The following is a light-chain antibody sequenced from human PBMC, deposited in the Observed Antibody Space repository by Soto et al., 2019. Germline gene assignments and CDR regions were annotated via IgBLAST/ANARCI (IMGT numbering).Light chain of an antibody. CDR2: RAS. J-gene: IGKJ3*01. V-gene: IGKV1-5*03. CDR3: QHYNTYSGT. CDR1: QSINTW. Sequence: DIQMTQSPSTLSASRGDRVTITCRASQSINTWLAWYQQKPGKAPKLLIYRASTLESGVPSRFSGSGSGTEFTLTISSLQPDDFSTYYCQHYNTYSGTFGPGTKVDI.